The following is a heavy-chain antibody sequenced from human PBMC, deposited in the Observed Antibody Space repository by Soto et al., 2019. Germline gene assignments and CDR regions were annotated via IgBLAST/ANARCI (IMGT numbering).Heavy chain of an antibody. CDR1: GYTFTGYY. V-gene: IGHV1-2*04. Sequence: GASVKVSCKASGYTFTGYYMHWVRQAPGQGLEWMGWINPNSGGTNYAQEFQGWVTMTRDTSISTAYMELSRLRSDDTAVYYCARDFKGPTLSMGFDPWGQGTLVTVSS. CDR3: ARDFKGPTLSMGFDP. J-gene: IGHJ5*02. D-gene: IGHD2-15*01. CDR2: INPNSGGT.